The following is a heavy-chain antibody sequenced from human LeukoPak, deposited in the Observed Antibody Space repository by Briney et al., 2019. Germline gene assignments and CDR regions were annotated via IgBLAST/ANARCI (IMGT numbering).Heavy chain of an antibody. J-gene: IGHJ4*02. D-gene: IGHD3-22*01. V-gene: IGHV4-34*01. CDR3: ARVGGNEGYYDSKDTSYYFDY. Sequence: SETLSLTCAVYGGSSSGYYWSWIRQPPGKGLEWIGEINHSGSTNYNPSLKSRVTISVDTSKNQFSLKLSSVTAADTAVYYCARVGGNEGYYDSKDTSYYFDYWGQGTLVTVSS. CDR2: INHSGST. CDR1: GGSSSGYY.